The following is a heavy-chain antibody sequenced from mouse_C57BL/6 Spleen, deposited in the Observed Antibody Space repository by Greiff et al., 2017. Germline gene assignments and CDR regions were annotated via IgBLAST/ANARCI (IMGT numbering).Heavy chain of an antibody. CDR1: GYSFTGYY. V-gene: IGHV1-42*01. J-gene: IGHJ3*01. Sequence: VQLQQSGPELVQPGASVKISCKASGYSFTGYYMNWVKQSPEKSLEWIGEINPSAGGTNYNQKFKAKATLTVDKSSITAYLQLKSLTSEDSAVYYCASGFAYWGQGTLVTVSA. CDR3: ASGFAY. CDR2: INPSAGGT.